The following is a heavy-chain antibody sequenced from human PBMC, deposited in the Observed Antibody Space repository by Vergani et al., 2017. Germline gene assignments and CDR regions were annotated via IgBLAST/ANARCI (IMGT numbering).Heavy chain of an antibody. CDR1: GYSLSSGYY. J-gene: IGHJ4*02. D-gene: IGHD2-2*01. CDR3: ARLEVVPAAADY. CDR2: IYHSGST. Sequence: QVQLQESGPGLVKPSETLSLTCAVSGYSLSSGYYWGWTRQPPGKGLEWIGSIYHSGSTYYNPSLKSRVTISVDTSKNQSSLKLGSVTAADTAVYYCARLEVVPAAADYWGQGTLVTVSS. V-gene: IGHV4-38-2*01.